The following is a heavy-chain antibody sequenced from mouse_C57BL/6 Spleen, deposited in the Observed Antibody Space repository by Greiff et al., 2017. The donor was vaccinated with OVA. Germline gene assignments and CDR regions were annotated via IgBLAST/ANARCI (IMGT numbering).Heavy chain of an antibody. CDR1: GYTFTDYN. J-gene: IGHJ4*01. V-gene: IGHV1-18*01. CDR2: INPNNGGT. CDR3: ARLDYYGSLYAMDY. Sequence: VQLQQSGPELVKPGASVKIPCKASGYTFTDYNMDWVKQSHGKSLEWIGDINPNNGGTIYNQKFKGKATLTVDKSSITASMELRSLTSEDTAVYYCARLDYYGSLYAMDYWGQGTSVTVSS. D-gene: IGHD1-1*01.